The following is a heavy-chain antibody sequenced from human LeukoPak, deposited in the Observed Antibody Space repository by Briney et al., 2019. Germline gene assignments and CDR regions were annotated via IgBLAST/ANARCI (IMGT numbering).Heavy chain of an antibody. V-gene: IGHV4-30-2*01. D-gene: IGHD7-27*01. Sequence: SETLSLTCTVSGGSISSGGYSWSWIRQPPGKGLEWIGYIYHSGSTYYNPSLKSRVTISVGRSKNQFSLKLSSVTAADTAVYYCARGSLGDAFDIWGQGTMVTVSS. CDR1: GGSISSGGYS. J-gene: IGHJ3*02. CDR2: IYHSGST. CDR3: ARGSLGDAFDI.